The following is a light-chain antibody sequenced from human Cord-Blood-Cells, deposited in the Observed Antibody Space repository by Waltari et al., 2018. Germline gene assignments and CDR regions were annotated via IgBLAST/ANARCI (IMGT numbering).Light chain of an antibody. CDR3: QQYYSTPPT. CDR2: WAS. V-gene: IGKV4-1*01. CDR1: QSVLYSSNNKNY. J-gene: IGKJ4*01. Sequence: DIVITKSPDSMAVALDEGATSICRSSQSVLYSSNNKNYLAWYQQKPGQPPKLLIYWASTRESGVPDRFSGSGSGTDFTLTISSLQAEDVAVYYCQQYYSTPPTFGGGTKVEIK.